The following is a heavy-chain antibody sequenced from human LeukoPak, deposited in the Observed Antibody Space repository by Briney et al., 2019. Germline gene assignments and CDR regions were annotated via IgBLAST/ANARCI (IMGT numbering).Heavy chain of an antibody. CDR2: ISYDGSNK. J-gene: IGHJ4*02. D-gene: IGHD6-13*01. CDR1: GFTFSSYG. CDR3: ARGGDRSSFLFDY. V-gene: IGHV3-30*03. Sequence: PGGSLRLSCAASGFTFSSYGMHWVRQAPGKGLEWVAVISYDGSNKYYADSVKGRFTISRDNAKNSLYLQMNSLRAEDTAVYYCARGGDRSSFLFDYWGQGTLVTVSS.